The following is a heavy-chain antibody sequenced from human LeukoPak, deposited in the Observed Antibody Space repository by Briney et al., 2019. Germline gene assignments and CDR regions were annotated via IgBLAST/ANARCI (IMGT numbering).Heavy chain of an antibody. Sequence: GGSLRLSCAASGFTFSSYAMHWVRQAPGKGLEWVAVISYDGSNKYYADSVKGRFTISRDNSKNTLYLQMNSLRAEDTAVYYCAREWCSGGSCYSDYWGQGTLVTVSS. CDR3: AREWCSGGSCYSDY. D-gene: IGHD2-15*01. V-gene: IGHV3-30*04. CDR2: ISYDGSNK. J-gene: IGHJ4*02. CDR1: GFTFSSYA.